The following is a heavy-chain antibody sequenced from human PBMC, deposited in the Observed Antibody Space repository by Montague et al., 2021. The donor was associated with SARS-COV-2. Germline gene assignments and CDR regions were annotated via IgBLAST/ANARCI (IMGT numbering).Heavy chain of an antibody. D-gene: IGHD6-13*01. Sequence: SDTLSLTCTVPGGSISSSSYYWGWMRPPPGKGLEWIGSINYSGTSYYTPSLKSRVTLSADTSKNQFSLKLSSVTAADTAVYYCAAGEMDMAAGSWKVVYYYGMDVWGQGTTVTVSS. CDR3: AAGEMDMAAGSWKVVYYYGMDV. CDR2: INYSGTS. CDR1: GGSISSSSYY. V-gene: IGHV4-39*01. J-gene: IGHJ6*02.